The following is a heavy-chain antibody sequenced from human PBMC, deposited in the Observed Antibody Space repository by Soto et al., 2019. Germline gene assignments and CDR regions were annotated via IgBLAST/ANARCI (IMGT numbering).Heavy chain of an antibody. CDR1: GGSFSGYY. V-gene: IGHV4-34*01. D-gene: IGHD3-3*01. J-gene: IGHJ5*02. Sequence: SETLSLTCAVYGGSFSGYYWSWIRQPPGKGLEWIGEINHSGSTNYNPSPKSRVTISVDTSKNQFSLKLSSVTAADTAVYYCARSQYDFWSGKNITSGFAPRGQGTLLTVSS. CDR3: ARSQYDFWSGKNITSGFAP. CDR2: INHSGST.